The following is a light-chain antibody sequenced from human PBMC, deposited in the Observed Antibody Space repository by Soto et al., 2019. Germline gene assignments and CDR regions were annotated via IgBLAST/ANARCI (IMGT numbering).Light chain of an antibody. V-gene: IGKV4-1*01. CDR1: QNLLFSSNNKNS. CDR2: WAS. J-gene: IGKJ2*01. Sequence: DVVMTQSPDSLAVSLGERAAINCKSSQNLLFSSNNKNSLAWYQQKPGQPPKLLIYWASTRESGAPDRFSGSGSGRDFTLTISILQAEDVAVYYCQQYHTTPNTFGQGTKVEIK. CDR3: QQYHTTPNT.